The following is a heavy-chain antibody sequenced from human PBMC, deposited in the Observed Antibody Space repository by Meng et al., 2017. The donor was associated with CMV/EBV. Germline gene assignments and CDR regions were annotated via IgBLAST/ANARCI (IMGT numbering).Heavy chain of an antibody. CDR1: GGTFSSYA. Sequence: CKASGGTFSSYAISWVRQAPGQGLEWMGGITPILGIANYAQKFQGRVTITADKSTSTAYMELSSLRSEDTAVYYCAGESGSYSFDPWGQGTLVTVSS. V-gene: IGHV1-69*10. J-gene: IGHJ5*02. CDR3: AGESGSYSFDP. CDR2: ITPILGIA. D-gene: IGHD1-26*01.